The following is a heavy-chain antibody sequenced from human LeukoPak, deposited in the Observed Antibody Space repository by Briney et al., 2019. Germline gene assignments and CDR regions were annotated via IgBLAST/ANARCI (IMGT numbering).Heavy chain of an antibody. CDR3: AKDLRRGIQLWLDY. V-gene: IGHV3-23*01. CDR1: GFTFSSDA. Sequence: PGGSLRLSCAASGFTFSSDAMSCVRQAPGKGLEWVSAISGSGGSTYYADSVKGRFTISRDNSKNTLYLQMNSLRAEDTAVYYCAKDLRRGIQLWLDYWGQGTLVTVSS. CDR2: ISGSGGST. J-gene: IGHJ4*02. D-gene: IGHD5-18*01.